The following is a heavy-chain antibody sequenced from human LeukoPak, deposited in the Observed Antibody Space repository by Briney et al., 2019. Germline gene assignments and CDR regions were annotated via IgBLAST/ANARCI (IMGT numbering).Heavy chain of an antibody. D-gene: IGHD3-3*01. Sequence: SETLSLTCTVSDGSISSYYWSWIRQPPGKGLEWIGCIYYSGSTNYNPSLKSRVTISVDTSKNQFSLKLSSVTAADTAVYYCAGRSSIWSGYQDTLYYFDSWGQGTLVTVSS. V-gene: IGHV4-59*01. J-gene: IGHJ4*02. CDR1: DGSISSYY. CDR2: IYYSGST. CDR3: AGRSSIWSGYQDTLYYFDS.